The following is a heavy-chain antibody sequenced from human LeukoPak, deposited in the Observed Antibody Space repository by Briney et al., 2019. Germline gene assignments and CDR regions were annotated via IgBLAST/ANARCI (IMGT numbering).Heavy chain of an antibody. CDR2: IYYSGSP. V-gene: IGHV4-59*01. D-gene: IGHD2-8*01. J-gene: IGHJ4*02. Sequence: SETLPLTCTVSGGSISTYYWSWIRQPPGKGLEWIGYIYYSGSPNYNPSLKSRVTISVDTSKNQFSLKLSSVTAADTAVYYCARGGTIGNGFDYWGQGTLVTVSP. CDR1: GGSISTYY. CDR3: ARGGTIGNGFDY.